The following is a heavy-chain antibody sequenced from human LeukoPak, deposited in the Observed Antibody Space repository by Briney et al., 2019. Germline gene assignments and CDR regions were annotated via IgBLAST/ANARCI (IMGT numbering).Heavy chain of an antibody. CDR2: IKSKTDGGTT. CDR1: GFTFSSYA. V-gene: IGHV3-15*01. CDR3: TTDLYYYDSSGYYLFDY. J-gene: IGHJ4*02. Sequence: GGALRLSCAASGFTFSSYAMSWVRQAPGKGLEWVGRIKSKTDGGTTDYAAPVKGRFTISRDDSKNTLYLQMNSLKTEDTAVYYCTTDLYYYDSSGYYLFDYWGQGTLVTVSS. D-gene: IGHD3-22*01.